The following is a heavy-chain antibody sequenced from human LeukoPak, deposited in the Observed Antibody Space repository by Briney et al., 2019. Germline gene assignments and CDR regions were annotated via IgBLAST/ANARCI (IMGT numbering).Heavy chain of an antibody. CDR2: INHSGST. Sequence: SETLSLTCTVSGGSISSSSYYWGWIRQPPGKGLEWIGEINHSGSTNYNPSLKSRVTISVDTSKNQFSLKLSSVTAADTAVYYCARQWGTYYYDSWGQGTLVTVSS. CDR3: ARQWGTYYYDS. CDR1: GGSISSSSYY. J-gene: IGHJ4*02. V-gene: IGHV4-39*01. D-gene: IGHD3-22*01.